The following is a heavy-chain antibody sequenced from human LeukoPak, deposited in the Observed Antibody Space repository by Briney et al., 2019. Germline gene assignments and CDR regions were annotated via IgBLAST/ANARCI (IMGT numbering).Heavy chain of an antibody. CDR2: IYYSGST. Sequence: SETLSLTCTVSGGSISSGDYYWSWIRQPPGKGLEWIGYIYYSGSTYYNPSLKSRVTMSVDTSKNQFSLKLSSVTAADTAVYYCARVRVTISIDPWGQGTLVTVSS. J-gene: IGHJ5*02. CDR1: GGSISSGDYY. D-gene: IGHD3-3*01. CDR3: ARVRVTISIDP. V-gene: IGHV4-30-4*08.